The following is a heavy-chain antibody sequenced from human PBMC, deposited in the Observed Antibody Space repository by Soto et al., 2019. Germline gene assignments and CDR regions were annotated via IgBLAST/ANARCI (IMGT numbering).Heavy chain of an antibody. Sequence: EVQLVESGGGFVKPGESLRLSCAASGFTFSKAWMSWVRQAPGKGLEWVGRIKSEVDGGTTDHAAPVRGRFSISEDASKNTLYMQMHSLKTEDTGVYYCTTAGVHSAFDYWGQGTLVTVSS. CDR2: IKSEVDGGTT. J-gene: IGHJ4*02. D-gene: IGHD7-27*01. CDR1: GFTFSKAW. V-gene: IGHV3-15*01. CDR3: TTAGVHSAFDY.